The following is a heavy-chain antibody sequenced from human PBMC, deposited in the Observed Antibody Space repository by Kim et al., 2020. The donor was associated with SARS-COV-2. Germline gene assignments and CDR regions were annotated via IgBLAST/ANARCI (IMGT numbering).Heavy chain of an antibody. V-gene: IGHV1-2*02. CDR3: ATEKGSVGAILDY. Sequence: AQNFQGRVTMTRDTSISTAYMELKSLTSDDTAVYYCATEKGSVGAILDYWGQGTLVTVSS. D-gene: IGHD1-26*01. J-gene: IGHJ4*02.